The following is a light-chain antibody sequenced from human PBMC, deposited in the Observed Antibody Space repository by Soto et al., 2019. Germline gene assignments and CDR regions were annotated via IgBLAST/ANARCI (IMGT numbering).Light chain of an antibody. CDR2: WAS. CDR3: KQYSASPET. J-gene: IGKJ1*01. V-gene: IGKV4-1*01. CDR1: QSVLWTANYKNS. Sequence: DIVMTQFPDSLTVSLGERATISCKSSQSVLWTANYKNSLAWYQVKPGQPPRLLIYWASTRQSGVPDRSSGRGSGEIFTPTFDTGRAEDEAVYYCKQYSASPETFGQGTRVKIK.